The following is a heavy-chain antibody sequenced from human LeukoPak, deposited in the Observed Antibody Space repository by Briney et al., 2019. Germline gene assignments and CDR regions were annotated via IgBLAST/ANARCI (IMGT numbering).Heavy chain of an antibody. CDR2: INHSGST. Sequence: SETLSLTCAVYGGSFSGYYWSWIRQPPGKGLEWIGEINHSGSTNYNPSLKGRVTISVDTSKNQFSLKLSSVTAADTAVYYCARDPTTVTTSSYWGQGTLVTVSS. CDR1: GGSFSGYY. J-gene: IGHJ4*02. D-gene: IGHD4-11*01. V-gene: IGHV4-34*01. CDR3: ARDPTTVTTSSY.